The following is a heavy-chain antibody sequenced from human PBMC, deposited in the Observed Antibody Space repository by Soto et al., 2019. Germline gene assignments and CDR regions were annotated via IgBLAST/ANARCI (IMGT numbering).Heavy chain of an antibody. Sequence: GASVNVSCKASGYTFTSYAMHWVRQAPGQRLEWMGWINAGNGNTKYSQKFQGRVTITRDTSASTAYMELSSLRSEDTAVYYCARGIAARQDYYYYGMDVWGQGTTVTVSS. V-gene: IGHV1-3*01. D-gene: IGHD6-6*01. CDR3: ARGIAARQDYYYYGMDV. J-gene: IGHJ6*02. CDR2: INAGNGNT. CDR1: GYTFTSYA.